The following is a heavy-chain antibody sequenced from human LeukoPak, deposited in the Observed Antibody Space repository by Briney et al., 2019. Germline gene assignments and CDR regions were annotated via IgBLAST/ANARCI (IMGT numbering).Heavy chain of an antibody. Sequence: GGSLRLSCAASGFTFSSYAMHWVRQAPGKGLEWVAVISYDGSNNYYADSVKGRFTISRANSKNTLYLQMNSLRAEDTAVYYCARVLAAGTLDYWGQGTLVTVSS. CDR1: GFTFSSYA. CDR3: ARVLAAGTLDY. J-gene: IGHJ4*02. V-gene: IGHV3-30*04. CDR2: ISYDGSNN. D-gene: IGHD6-13*01.